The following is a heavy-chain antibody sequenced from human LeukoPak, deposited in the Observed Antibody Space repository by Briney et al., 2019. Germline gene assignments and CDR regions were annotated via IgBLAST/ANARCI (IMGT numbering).Heavy chain of an antibody. CDR1: GGSFSGYY. CDR2: INHSGST. D-gene: IGHD6-13*01. Sequence: SETLSLTCAVYGGSFSGYYWRWIRQPPGKGLEWIGEINHSGSTNYNPFLKSRVTISVDTSKNQFSLKLSSVTAADTAVYYCASSSGGYSSSWYYFDYWGQGTLVTVSS. CDR3: ASSSGGYSSSWYYFDY. V-gene: IGHV4-34*01. J-gene: IGHJ4*02.